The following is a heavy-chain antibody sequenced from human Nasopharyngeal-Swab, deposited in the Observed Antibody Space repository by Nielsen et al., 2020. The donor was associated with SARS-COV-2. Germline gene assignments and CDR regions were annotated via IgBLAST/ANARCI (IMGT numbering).Heavy chain of an antibody. Sequence: WIRQPPGKGLEWVSYISSSDSTTYYADSVKGRFIISRDNAKNSLYLQMNSLRVEDTGVYYCARADSSGWFFSDWGRGTLVTVSS. J-gene: IGHJ4*02. CDR2: ISSSDSTT. D-gene: IGHD6-19*01. V-gene: IGHV3-48*03. CDR3: ARADSSGWFFSD.